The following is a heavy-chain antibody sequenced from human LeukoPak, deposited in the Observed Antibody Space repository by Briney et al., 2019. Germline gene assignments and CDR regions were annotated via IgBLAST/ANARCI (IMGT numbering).Heavy chain of an antibody. J-gene: IGHJ5*02. CDR2: VHPDNGNT. V-gene: IGHV1-8*01. CDR3: ATGPRNDP. CDR1: GYPFTKWE. D-gene: IGHD1-14*01. Sequence: EASVKVSCKTSGYPFTKWEINWVRQAAGQGLEWLGWVHPDNGNTYYAQRFRGRVTMSRDTSTTTAYMELSGLRSNDATVYFCATGPRNDPWGQGTLVTVSS.